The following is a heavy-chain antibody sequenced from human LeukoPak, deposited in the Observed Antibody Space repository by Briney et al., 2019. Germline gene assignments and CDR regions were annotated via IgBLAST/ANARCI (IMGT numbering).Heavy chain of an antibody. CDR2: IYTTGSA. V-gene: IGHV4-4*07. CDR3: ARELYSSGWYGFDY. J-gene: IGHJ4*02. D-gene: IGHD6-19*01. CDR1: GGSISSYY. Sequence: PSETLSLTCIVSGGSISSYYWSLIRQPAGKGLEWIGRIYTTGSADYNPSLKSRVTMSVDTSKNQFSLKLSSVTAADTALYYCARELYSSGWYGFDYWGQGTPVTVSS.